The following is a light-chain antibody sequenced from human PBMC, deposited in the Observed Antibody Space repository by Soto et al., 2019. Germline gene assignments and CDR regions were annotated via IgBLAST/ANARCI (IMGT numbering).Light chain of an antibody. V-gene: IGKV1-6*01. J-gene: IGKJ1*01. CDR1: QGIKNN. CDR2: AAS. CDR3: LQDYNYPLT. Sequence: AIQMTQSPSSLSASVGDRVTITCRASQGIKNNLGWYQQKPGKAPKLLIYAASSLQSGVPTRFSGSGSGTDFTLTISSLQHDYFANYYYLQDYNYPLTFGQGTKVEIK.